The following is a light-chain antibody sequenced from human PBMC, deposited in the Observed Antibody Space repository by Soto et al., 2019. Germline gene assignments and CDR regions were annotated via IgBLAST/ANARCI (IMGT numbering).Light chain of an antibody. Sequence: DIPMTQSPSTLSASVGDRVTITCRASQSISSWLAWYQQKPGKAPKLLIYKASSLESGVPSRFSGSGSGTEFTLTISSLQPDDFATYYCQQYDSSSYTFGQGTKLESK. V-gene: IGKV1-5*03. CDR3: QQYDSSSYT. CDR1: QSISSW. J-gene: IGKJ2*01. CDR2: KAS.